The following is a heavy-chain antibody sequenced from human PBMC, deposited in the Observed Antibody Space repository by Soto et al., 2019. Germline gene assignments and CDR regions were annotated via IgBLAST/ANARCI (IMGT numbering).Heavy chain of an antibody. J-gene: IGHJ4*02. D-gene: IGHD3-3*01. CDR3: TAGSTLENYPFDL. CDR2: SRNKVKSYRT. Sequence: EVQLVESGGGLVQPGGSLRLSCAASGITFSDHYMDWVRQAPGKGLEWIGRSRNKVKSYRTEYAASVKGRFTISRDXXKSSLYLQMDSLKTEDTAVYFCTAGSTLENYPFDLWGQGTLVTVSS. V-gene: IGHV3-72*01. CDR1: GITFSDHY.